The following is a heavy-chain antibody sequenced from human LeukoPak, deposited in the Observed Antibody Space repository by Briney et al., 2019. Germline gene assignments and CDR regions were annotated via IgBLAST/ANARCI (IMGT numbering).Heavy chain of an antibody. CDR3: ASGGDPLTRYFQH. D-gene: IGHD2-21*02. J-gene: IGHJ1*01. CDR1: GGSISSGGYY. V-gene: IGHV4-31*03. Sequence: TSETLSLTCTVSGGSISSGGYYWSWIRQHPGKGLEWIGYIYYSGSTYYSPSLKSRVTISVDTSKNQFSLKLSSVTAADTAVYYCASGGDPLTRYFQHWGQGTLVTVSS. CDR2: IYYSGST.